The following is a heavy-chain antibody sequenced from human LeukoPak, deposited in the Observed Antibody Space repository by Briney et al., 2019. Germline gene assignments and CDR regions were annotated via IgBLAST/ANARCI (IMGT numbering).Heavy chain of an antibody. Sequence: SVKVSCKASGGTFSSYAISWVRQAPGQGLEWMGGLIPLLGIANYAQKFQGRVTITADKSTSTAYMELRSLRSEDTAVYYCARDGAMTAVPGANWGQGTLVTVSS. D-gene: IGHD6-13*01. V-gene: IGHV1-69*04. J-gene: IGHJ1*01. CDR3: ARDGAMTAVPGAN. CDR2: LIPLLGIA. CDR1: GGTFSSYA.